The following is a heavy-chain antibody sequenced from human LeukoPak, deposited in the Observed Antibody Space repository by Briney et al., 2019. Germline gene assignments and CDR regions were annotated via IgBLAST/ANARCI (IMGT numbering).Heavy chain of an antibody. CDR2: LSSSGGDT. CDR3: AKFFAPSGGASGWTWTIDN. V-gene: IGHV3-23*01. J-gene: IGHJ4*02. D-gene: IGHD6-25*01. CDR1: GFTFSNYA. Sequence: PGGSLRLSCAASGFTFSNYAMSWVRQAPAKGLEWVSALSSSGGDTFYADSVKGRFTISRDTSKNTLYLQMYSLRAEDTAVYYCAKFFAPSGGASGWTWTIDNWGQGTLVIVSS.